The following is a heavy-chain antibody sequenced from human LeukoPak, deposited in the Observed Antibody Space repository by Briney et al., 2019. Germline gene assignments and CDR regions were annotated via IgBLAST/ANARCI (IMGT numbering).Heavy chain of an antibody. CDR2: ISAYNGNT. J-gene: IGHJ5*02. Sequence: ASVKVSCKASGYTFTSYGISWVRQAPGQGLEWMGWISAYNGNTNYAQKLQGRVTMTTDTSTSTAYMELRSLRSDDTAVYYCARAILWFGELSRFDPWGQGTLVTVSS. V-gene: IGHV1-18*01. D-gene: IGHD3-10*01. CDR1: GYTFTSYG. CDR3: ARAILWFGELSRFDP.